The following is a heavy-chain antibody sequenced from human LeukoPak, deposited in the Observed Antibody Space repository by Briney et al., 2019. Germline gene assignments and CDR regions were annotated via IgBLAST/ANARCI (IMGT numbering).Heavy chain of an antibody. CDR2: MNPNSGNT. J-gene: IGHJ6*03. V-gene: IGHV1-8*01. CDR1: GYTFTSYD. CDR3: ARGRKPRYCSGGSCYYYYYMDV. Sequence: ASVKASCKASGYTFTSYDINWVRQATGQGLEWMGWMNPNSGNTGYAQKFQGRVTMTRNTSISTAYMELSSLRSEDTAVYYCARGRKPRYCSGGSCYYYYYMDVWGKGTTVTVSS. D-gene: IGHD2-15*01.